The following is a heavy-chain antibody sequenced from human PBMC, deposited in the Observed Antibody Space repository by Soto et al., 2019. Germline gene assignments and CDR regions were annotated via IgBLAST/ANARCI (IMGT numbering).Heavy chain of an antibody. CDR1: GFTFSSYA. CDR2: ISGSGGST. V-gene: IGHV3-23*01. Sequence: GGSLRLSCAASGFTFSSYAMSWVRQAPGKGLEWVSAISGSGGSTYYADSVKGRFTISRDNSKNTLYLQMNSLRAEDTAVYYCAKDRYSSGWYYWFDPWGQGTLVTVSS. D-gene: IGHD6-13*01. CDR3: AKDRYSSGWYYWFDP. J-gene: IGHJ5*02.